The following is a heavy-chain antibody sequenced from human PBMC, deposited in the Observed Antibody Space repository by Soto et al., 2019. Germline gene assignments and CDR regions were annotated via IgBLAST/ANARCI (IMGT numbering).Heavy chain of an antibody. J-gene: IGHJ6*02. D-gene: IGHD1-26*01. Sequence: SETLSLTCTVSGGSISSYYCSWILQPPGKGLEWIGYIYYSGSTNYNPSLKSRVTISVDTSKNQFSLKLSSVTAADTAVYYCARSGSGSYYYYGMDVWGQGTTVTVSS. CDR1: GGSISSYY. CDR2: IYYSGST. V-gene: IGHV4-59*01. CDR3: ARSGSGSYYYYGMDV.